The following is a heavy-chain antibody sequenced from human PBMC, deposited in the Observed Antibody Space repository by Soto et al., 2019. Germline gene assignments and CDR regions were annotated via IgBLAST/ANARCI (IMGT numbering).Heavy chain of an antibody. J-gene: IGHJ3*02. CDR2: IYSGGST. CDR1: GFTVSSNY. D-gene: IGHD3-3*01. V-gene: IGHV3-53*01. Sequence: PGGSLRLSCAASGFTVSSNYMSWVRQAPGKGLEWVSVIYSGGSTYYADSVKGRFTISRDNSKNTLYLQMNSLRAEDTAGYYCARVGITIFGKLHDSFYIWGQGTMVTVSS. CDR3: ARVGITIFGKLHDSFYI.